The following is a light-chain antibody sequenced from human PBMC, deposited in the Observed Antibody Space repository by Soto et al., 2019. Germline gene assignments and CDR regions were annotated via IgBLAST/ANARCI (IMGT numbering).Light chain of an antibody. CDR2: KAS. CDR1: QSISSW. CDR3: QQYNNYPYP. Sequence: DLQMTQSPSTLSASVGDKVTITCRASQSISSWLAWYQQKPGKAPKLLIFKASNLQSGVPSRFSGSGSGTEFTLTISSLQPDDFATYYCQQYNNYPYPFGQGTKLEIK. J-gene: IGKJ2*01. V-gene: IGKV1-5*03.